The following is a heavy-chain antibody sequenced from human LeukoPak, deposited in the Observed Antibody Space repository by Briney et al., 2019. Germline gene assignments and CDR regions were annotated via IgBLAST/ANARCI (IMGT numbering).Heavy chain of an antibody. J-gene: IGHJ4*02. Sequence: SETLSLTCTVSGGSVSNSLYYWSWIRQPPGKGLEWIGYIYYSGSTNYNPSLKSRVTISVDTSKNQFSLKLSSVTAADTAVYYCARVDVWGSYPYFDYWGQGTLVTVSS. CDR3: ARVDVWGSYPYFDY. CDR2: IYYSGST. D-gene: IGHD3-16*01. CDR1: GGSVSNSLYY. V-gene: IGHV4-61*01.